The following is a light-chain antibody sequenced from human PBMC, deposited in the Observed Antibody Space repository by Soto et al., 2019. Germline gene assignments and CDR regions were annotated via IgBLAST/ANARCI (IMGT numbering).Light chain of an antibody. Sequence: DIPMTQSPSSLSASVGDRVTITCRASQGVSNYLAWYQQKPGKVPKLLIYAASTLQSGVPSRFSGSGSGTDFTLTIISLQPEDVATYNCQKYDSAPRTFGQGTKVDI. J-gene: IGKJ1*01. CDR2: AAS. CDR3: QKYDSAPRT. V-gene: IGKV1-27*01. CDR1: QGVSNY.